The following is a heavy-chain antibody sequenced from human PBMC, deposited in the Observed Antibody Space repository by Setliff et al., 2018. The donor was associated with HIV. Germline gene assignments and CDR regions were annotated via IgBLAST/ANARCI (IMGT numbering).Heavy chain of an antibody. CDR3: ARVIDYGVLYWSYYMDV. CDR2: ISADNGDT. J-gene: IGHJ6*03. Sequence: ASVKVSCKASGYTLTNYGISWVRQAPGQGLEWMGWISADNGDTNYPQKLQGRVTMTTDTSTSTAYMELRSLRSDDTAIYYCARVIDYGVLYWSYYMDVWGKGTTVTVSS. CDR1: GYTLTNYG. V-gene: IGHV1-18*01. D-gene: IGHD4-17*01.